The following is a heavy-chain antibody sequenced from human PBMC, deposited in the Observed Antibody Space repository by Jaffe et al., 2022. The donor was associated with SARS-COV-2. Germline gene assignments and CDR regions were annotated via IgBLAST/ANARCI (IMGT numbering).Heavy chain of an antibody. Sequence: QVQLVESGGGVVQPGRSLRLSCAASGFTFSSYAMHWVRQAPGKGLEWVAVISYDGSNKYYADSVKGRFTISRDNSKNTLYLQMNSLRAEDTAVYYCARVGYDISSDWVGASDIWGQGTMVTVSS. CDR2: ISYDGSNK. D-gene: IGHD3-9*01. J-gene: IGHJ3*02. V-gene: IGHV3-30*04. CDR3: ARVGYDISSDWVGASDI. CDR1: GFTFSSYA.